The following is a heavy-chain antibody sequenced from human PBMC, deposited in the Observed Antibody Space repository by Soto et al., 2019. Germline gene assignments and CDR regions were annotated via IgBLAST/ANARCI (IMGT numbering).Heavy chain of an antibody. CDR2: ISSSSSYI. Sequence: EVQLVESGGGLVKPGGSLRLSCAASGFTFSSYSMNWVRQAPGKGLEWVSSISSSSSYIYYADSVKGRFTISRDNAKISLYLQMNSLRAEDTAVYYCARRIVVVPAAPHGMDVWGQGTTVTVSS. CDR1: GFTFSSYS. J-gene: IGHJ6*02. D-gene: IGHD2-2*01. CDR3: ARRIVVVPAAPHGMDV. V-gene: IGHV3-21*01.